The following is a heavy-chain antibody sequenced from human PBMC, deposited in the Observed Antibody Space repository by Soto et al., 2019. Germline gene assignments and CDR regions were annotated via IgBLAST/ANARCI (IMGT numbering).Heavy chain of an antibody. J-gene: IGHJ5*02. CDR1: GFTFSDCS. CDR3: ARESEYSSSWYNWFDP. Sequence: GGSLRLSCAASGFTFSDCSMSWIRQAPGKGLEWVSYISSSGSTIYYADSVKGRFTISRDNAKNSLYLQMNSLRAEDTAVYYCARESEYSSSWYNWFDPWGQGTLVTVSS. V-gene: IGHV3-11*01. D-gene: IGHD6-13*01. CDR2: ISSSGSTI.